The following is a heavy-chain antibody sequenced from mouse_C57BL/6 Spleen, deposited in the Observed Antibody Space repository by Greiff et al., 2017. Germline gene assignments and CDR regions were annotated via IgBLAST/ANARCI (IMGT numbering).Heavy chain of an antibody. CDR3: ASNLPGFAY. J-gene: IGHJ3*01. CDR2: ISYDGSN. CDR1: GYSITSGYY. V-gene: IGHV3-6*01. Sequence: EVQLQESGPGLVKPSQSLSLTCSVTGYSITSGYYWNWIRQFPGNKLEWMGYISYDGSNNYNPSLKNRISITRDTSKNQFFLKLNSVTTEDTATYYCASNLPGFAYWGQGTLVTVSA.